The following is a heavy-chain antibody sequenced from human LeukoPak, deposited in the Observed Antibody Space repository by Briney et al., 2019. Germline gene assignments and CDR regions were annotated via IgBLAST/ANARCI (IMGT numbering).Heavy chain of an antibody. Sequence: PSETLSLTCTVSGGSISSYYWSWIRQPPGKGLEWIGYIYYSGSTNYNPSPKSRVTISVDTSKNQFSLKLSSVTAADTAVYYCARGGDSSGYHEGFYFDYWGQGTLVTVSS. CDR2: IYYSGST. J-gene: IGHJ4*02. V-gene: IGHV4-59*12. D-gene: IGHD3-22*01. CDR3: ARGGDSSGYHEGFYFDY. CDR1: GGSISSYY.